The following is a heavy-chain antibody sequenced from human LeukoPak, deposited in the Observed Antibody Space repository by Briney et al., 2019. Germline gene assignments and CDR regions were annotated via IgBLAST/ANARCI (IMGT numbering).Heavy chain of an antibody. V-gene: IGHV1-2*06. CDR2: INPNSGGT. CDR3: ARVRRGWELTNDAFDI. CDR1: GYTFTGYY. D-gene: IGHD1-26*01. Sequence: EASVKVSCKASGYTFTGYYMHWVRQAPGQGLEWMGRINPNSGGTNYAQKFQGRVTMTRDTSISTAYMELSGLRSDDTAVYYCARVRRGWELTNDAFDIWGQGTMVTVSS. J-gene: IGHJ3*02.